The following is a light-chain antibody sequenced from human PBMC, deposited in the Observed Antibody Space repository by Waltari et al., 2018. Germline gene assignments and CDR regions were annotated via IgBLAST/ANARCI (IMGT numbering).Light chain of an antibody. Sequence: SYELTQSPSLSVSTGQTARITCSGDALTNQYAYWYQQKPGQSPVLVMYKDSERPSRIPERFSGSSSGTTVTLTITAVQAEDEADYYCHSADNSNSYQVFGGGTKLTVL. CDR1: ALTNQY. V-gene: IGLV3-25*03. J-gene: IGLJ2*01. CDR3: HSADNSNSYQV. CDR2: KDS.